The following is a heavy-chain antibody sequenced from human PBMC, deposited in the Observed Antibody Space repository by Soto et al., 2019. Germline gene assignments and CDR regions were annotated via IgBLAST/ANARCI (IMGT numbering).Heavy chain of an antibody. V-gene: IGHV4-34*01. Sequence: SETLSLTCAVYGGSFSGYYWIWIRQPPGKGLEWIGEINHSGSTNYNPSLKSRVTISVDTSKNQFSLKLSSVTAADTAVYYCARGIAVAGTYYYYYGMDVWGQGTTVTVSS. CDR2: INHSGST. D-gene: IGHD6-19*01. CDR3: ARGIAVAGTYYYYYGMDV. CDR1: GGSFSGYY. J-gene: IGHJ6*02.